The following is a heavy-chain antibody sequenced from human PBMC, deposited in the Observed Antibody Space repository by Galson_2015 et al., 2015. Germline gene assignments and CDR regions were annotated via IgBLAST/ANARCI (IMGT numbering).Heavy chain of an antibody. Sequence: SVKVSCKVSGYTLTELSIHWVRQALGKGLEWMGGFDPEDGETIYAQKFQGRVTMTEDTSTDTAYMELSSLRYEDTAVYYCAKGGVWGSVYDYGMDVRGQGTTVTVSS. CDR2: FDPEDGET. D-gene: IGHD3-16*01. V-gene: IGHV1-24*01. CDR1: GYTLTELS. CDR3: AKGGVWGSVYDYGMDV. J-gene: IGHJ6*02.